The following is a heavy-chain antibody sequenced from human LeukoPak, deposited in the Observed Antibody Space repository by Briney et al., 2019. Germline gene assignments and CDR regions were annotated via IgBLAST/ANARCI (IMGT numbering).Heavy chain of an antibody. CDR3: ARTTYGVLRFLEWLSAFDY. J-gene: IGHJ4*02. CDR2: ISAYNGNT. D-gene: IGHD3-3*01. V-gene: IGHV1-18*01. Sequence: ASVKVSCKASGYTFTSYGISWVRQAPGQGLEWMGWISAYNGNTNYAQKLQGRVTMTTDTSTSTAYMELRSLRSDDTAVYYCARTTYGVLRFLEWLSAFDYWGQGTLVTVSS. CDR1: GYTFTSYG.